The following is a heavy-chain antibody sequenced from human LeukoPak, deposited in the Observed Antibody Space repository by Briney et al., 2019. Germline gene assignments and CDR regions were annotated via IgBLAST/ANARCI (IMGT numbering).Heavy chain of an antibody. CDR2: IIPIFGTA. J-gene: IGHJ5*02. V-gene: IGHV1-69*06. Sequence: ASVKVSCKASGGTFSSYAISWVRQAPGQGLEWMGGIIPIFGTANYAQKFQGRVTITADKSTSTAYMELSSLRSDDTAVYYCARTLEVYYYDSSGYEDWFDPWGQGTLVTVSS. D-gene: IGHD3-22*01. CDR1: GGTFSSYA. CDR3: ARTLEVYYYDSSGYEDWFDP.